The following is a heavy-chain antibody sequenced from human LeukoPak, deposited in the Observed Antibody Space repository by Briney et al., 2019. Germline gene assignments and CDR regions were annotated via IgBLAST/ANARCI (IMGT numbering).Heavy chain of an antibody. CDR2: IWYDGSNK. J-gene: IGHJ5*02. CDR1: GFTFSSYG. V-gene: IGHV3-33*01. Sequence: GGSLRLSCAASGFTFSSYGMHWVRQAPGKGLEWVAVIWYDGSNKYYADSVKGRFTISRDNSKNTLYLQMNSLRAEDTAVYYCARGDFLVPAAIPNWFDPWGQGTLVTVSS. CDR3: ARGDFLVPAAIPNWFDP. D-gene: IGHD2-2*01.